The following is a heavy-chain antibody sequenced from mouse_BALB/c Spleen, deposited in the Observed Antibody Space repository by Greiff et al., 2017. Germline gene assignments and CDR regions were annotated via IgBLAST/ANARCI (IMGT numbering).Heavy chain of an antibody. J-gene: IGHJ4*01. V-gene: IGHV2-2*02. CDR2: IWGGGST. Sequence: VQLQQSGPGLVEPSQSLSITCTVSGFSLTSYGVHWVRQPPGKGLEWLGVIWGGGSTDYNSAFISRLSISKDNSKSQVFFKMNSLQANDTAIYYCARTKYGNYYDMDDWGQGTSVTVSS. CDR3: ARTKYGNYYDMDD. CDR1: GFSLTSYG. D-gene: IGHD2-10*02.